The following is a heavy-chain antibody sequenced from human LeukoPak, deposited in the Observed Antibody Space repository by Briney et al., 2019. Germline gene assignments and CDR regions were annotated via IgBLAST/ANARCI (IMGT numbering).Heavy chain of an antibody. V-gene: IGHV3-74*01. J-gene: IGHJ5*02. CDR3: AREYSSSWLNWFDP. Sequence: GGSLRHFCAASGFTFSSYWMHWVRQAPGKGLVWVSRINSDGSSTSYADSVKGRFTISRDNAKNTLYLQMNSLRAEDTAVYYCAREYSSSWLNWFDPWGQGTLVTVSS. CDR2: INSDGSST. CDR1: GFTFSSYW. D-gene: IGHD6-13*01.